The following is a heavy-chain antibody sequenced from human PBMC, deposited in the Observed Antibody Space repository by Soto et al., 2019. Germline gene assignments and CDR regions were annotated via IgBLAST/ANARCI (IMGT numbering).Heavy chain of an antibody. D-gene: IGHD3-16*01. J-gene: IGHJ6*03. CDR2: IYYSGST. CDR1: GGSFSGYY. V-gene: IGHV4-34*01. Sequence: PSETLSLTCAVYGGSFSGYYWGWIRQPPGKGLEWIGSIYYSGSTYYNPSLKSRVTFSVDTSKNQVSLKLSSVTAADTGVYYCAAAVPAEYVFPYYYMDVWGKGTTVTVSS. CDR3: AAAVPAEYVFPYYYMDV.